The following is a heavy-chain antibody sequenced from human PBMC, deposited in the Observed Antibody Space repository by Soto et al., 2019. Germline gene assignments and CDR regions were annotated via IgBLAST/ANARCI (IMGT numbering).Heavy chain of an antibody. CDR3: ARDSVVDFWSGYPFGMDF. CDR2: INSDGSST. J-gene: IGHJ6*02. Sequence: GGSLRLSCAASGFTFSSYWMHWVRQAPGKGLVWVSRINSDGSSTSYADSVKGRFTISRDNAKNTLYLQMNSLRAEDTAVYYCARDSVVDFWSGYPFGMDFWGQGTTVTVSS. CDR1: GFTFSSYW. D-gene: IGHD3-3*01. V-gene: IGHV3-74*01.